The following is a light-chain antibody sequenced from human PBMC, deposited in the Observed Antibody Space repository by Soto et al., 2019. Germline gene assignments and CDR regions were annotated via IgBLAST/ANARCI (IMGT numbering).Light chain of an antibody. Sequence: DIXMXXXPSXVSASXGDRVTIXXRAXQGXXXXLAWYQQKPGKAPKLLIYAASSLQSGVXXXXXXXXXXXXXTLTISSLQPEDFATYYCQQANSFSLTFGGGTKVEXK. CDR3: QQANSFSLT. CDR2: AAS. CDR1: QGXXXX. V-gene: IGKV1D-12*01. J-gene: IGKJ4*01.